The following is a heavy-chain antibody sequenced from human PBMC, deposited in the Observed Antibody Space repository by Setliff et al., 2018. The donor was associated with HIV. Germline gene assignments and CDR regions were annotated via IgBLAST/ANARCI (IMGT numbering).Heavy chain of an antibody. CDR2: IYYSGST. D-gene: IGHD3-3*01. J-gene: IGHJ6*02. CDR3: ARIFGDQGYYYGMDV. V-gene: IGHV4-59*01. CDR1: GGSISSYY. Sequence: PSETLSLTCTVSGGSISSYYWSWIRQPPGKGLEWIGYIYYSGSTKYNPSLKSRVTISVDTSKNQFSLKLTSVTAADTAVYYCARIFGDQGYYYGMDVWGQGTTVTVSS.